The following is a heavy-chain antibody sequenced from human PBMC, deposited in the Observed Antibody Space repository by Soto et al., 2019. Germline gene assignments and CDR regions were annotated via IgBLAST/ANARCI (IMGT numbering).Heavy chain of an antibody. Sequence: GGSLRLSCAASGFTFSSYAMSWVRQAPGKGLEWISAVSGSGGSTYYADSVKGRFTISRDNSKDSLYLQMNNLRAEDTAVYYCAKPPDYNWNDYWGQGTLVTVSS. V-gene: IGHV3-23*01. CDR2: VSGSGGST. CDR1: GFTFSSYA. J-gene: IGHJ4*02. D-gene: IGHD1-20*01. CDR3: AKPPDYNWNDY.